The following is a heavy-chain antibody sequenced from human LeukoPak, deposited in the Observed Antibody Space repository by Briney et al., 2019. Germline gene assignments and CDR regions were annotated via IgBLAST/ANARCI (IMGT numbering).Heavy chain of an antibody. CDR3: AKSTAGCSGGSCYSVLES. Sequence: GGSLRLSCAASGFTFSSYAMSWVRLAPGRGLEWVSGINTDGAWTYYADSVKGRFTISRDNSENTLYLQMNSLRVEDTAVYYCAKSTAGCSGGSCYSVLESWGQGTLVTVSS. J-gene: IGHJ4*02. CDR1: GFTFSSYA. CDR2: INTDGAWT. D-gene: IGHD2-15*01. V-gene: IGHV3-23*01.